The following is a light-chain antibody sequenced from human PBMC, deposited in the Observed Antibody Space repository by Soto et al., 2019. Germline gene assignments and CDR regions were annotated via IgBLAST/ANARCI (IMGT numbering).Light chain of an antibody. CDR2: EVS. Sequence: QSALTQPASVSGSPGQSITISCTGTSSDVGGYTYVSWYQQHPGKAPKLMIYEVSNRPSGVSNRFSGSKSGNTASLTISGLHAEDEADYYCSSYTSSTPVVFGGGTKLT. CDR3: SSYTSSTPVV. CDR1: SSDVGGYTY. V-gene: IGLV2-14*01. J-gene: IGLJ2*01.